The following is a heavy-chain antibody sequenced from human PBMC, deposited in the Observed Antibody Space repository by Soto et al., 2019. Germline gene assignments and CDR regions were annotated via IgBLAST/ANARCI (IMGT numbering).Heavy chain of an antibody. CDR2: IIPIFRTA. V-gene: IGHV1-69*12. CDR1: GGTFSSYA. CDR3: ASVETQRYYYGMDV. J-gene: IGHJ6*02. Sequence: QVQLVQSGAEVKKPGSSVKVSCKASGGTFSSYAISWVRQAPGQGLEWMGGIIPIFRTADYAQKFQGRVTITADEXASTAYMERSSLRSEDTAVYYCASVETQRYYYGMDVWGQGTTVTVSS. D-gene: IGHD2-15*01.